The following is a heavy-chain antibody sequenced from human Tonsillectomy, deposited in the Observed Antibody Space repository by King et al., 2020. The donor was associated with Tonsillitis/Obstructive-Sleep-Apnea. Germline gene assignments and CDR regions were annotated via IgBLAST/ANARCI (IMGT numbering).Heavy chain of an antibody. V-gene: IGHV3-53*04. CDR3: ARDLTGTPGY. J-gene: IGHJ4*02. CDR2: IYSGGST. D-gene: IGHD1-20*01. CDR1: GLTVSNNY. Sequence: VQLVESGGGLDQPGGSLRLSCAASGLTVSNNYMTWVRQAPGKGLEWVSVIYSGGSTSYADSVKGRFTISRHNSKNTLYLQMNSLRTEDTAVYYCARDLTGTPGYWGQGTLVTVSS.